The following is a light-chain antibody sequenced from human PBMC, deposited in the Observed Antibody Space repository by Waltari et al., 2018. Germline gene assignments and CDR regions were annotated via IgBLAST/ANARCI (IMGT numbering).Light chain of an antibody. CDR1: QSVTSS. CDR3: QQRSNWPPVYT. J-gene: IGKJ2*01. CDR2: DAF. V-gene: IGKV3-11*01. Sequence: EIVLTQSPATLSLSPGERATLSCRVSQSVTSSLVWYQQKPGQAPRLLIYDAFNRATVIPARFSGSGSGTDFTLTISSLEPEDFAVDDGQQRSNWPPVYTFGQGTKLAIK.